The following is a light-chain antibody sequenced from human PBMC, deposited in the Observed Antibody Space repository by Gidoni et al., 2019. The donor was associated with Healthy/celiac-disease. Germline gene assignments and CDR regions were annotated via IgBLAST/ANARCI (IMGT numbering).Light chain of an antibody. CDR1: NLGDKY. CDR3: QAWDSSTEV. V-gene: IGLV3-1*01. CDR2: QDS. J-gene: IGLJ1*01. Sequence: SYELTQPPSLSVSPGQTAIITCSGDNLGDKYACWYQQKPGQSPVLVIYQDSKRPSGIPERFSGSNSGNTATLTISGTQAMDEADYYCQAWDSSTEVFGTGTKVTVL.